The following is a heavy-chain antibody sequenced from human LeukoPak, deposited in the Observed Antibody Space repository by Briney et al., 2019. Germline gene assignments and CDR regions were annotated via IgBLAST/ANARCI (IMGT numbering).Heavy chain of an antibody. D-gene: IGHD6-19*01. CDR1: GFTFSSYG. CDR3: AKLTGYSSGWYFDY. V-gene: IGHV3-23*01. CDR2: ISGSGGST. Sequence: GGSLRLSCAASGFTFSSYGMSWVRQAPGKGLEWVSAISGSGGSTYYADSVKGRFTISRDNSKNTLYLQMNSLRAEDTAVYYCAKLTGYSSGWYFDYWGQGTLVTVSS. J-gene: IGHJ4*02.